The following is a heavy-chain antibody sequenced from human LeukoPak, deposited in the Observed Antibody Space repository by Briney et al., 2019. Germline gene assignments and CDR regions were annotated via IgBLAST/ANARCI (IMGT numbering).Heavy chain of an antibody. D-gene: IGHD3-10*01. CDR1: GFTFSSYW. CDR2: IKQDGSEK. V-gene: IGHV3-7*03. CDR3: ARGPPMVRGVTQTYFDY. Sequence: GGSLRLSCAASGFTFSSYWMSWVRQAPGKGLEWVANIKQDGSEKYYVDSVKGRFTISRDNAKNSLYLQMNSLGAEDTAVYYCARGPPMVRGVTQTYFDYWGQGTLVTVSS. J-gene: IGHJ4*02.